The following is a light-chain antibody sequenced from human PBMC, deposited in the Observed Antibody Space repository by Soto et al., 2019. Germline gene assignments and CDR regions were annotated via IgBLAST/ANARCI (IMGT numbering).Light chain of an antibody. CDR1: QSVSSSY. V-gene: IGKV3-20*01. CDR3: QYGSSPGT. CDR2: GAS. J-gene: IGKJ3*01. Sequence: EIVLTQSPGTLSLSPGERATLSCRASQSVSSSYLAWFQQRPGQAPRLLIYGASSRATGIPDRFSGSGSGPDFTLSICRLEPDDFAVYYCQYGSSPGTFGPGTKVDVK.